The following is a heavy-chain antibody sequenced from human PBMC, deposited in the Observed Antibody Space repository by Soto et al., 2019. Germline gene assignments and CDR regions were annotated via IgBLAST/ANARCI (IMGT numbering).Heavy chain of an antibody. D-gene: IGHD4-17*01. CDR1: GGSFSGYY. V-gene: IGHV4-34*01. J-gene: IGHJ1*01. CDR2: INHSGST. CDR3: SYGDYVRSRQH. Sequence: QVQLQQWGAGLLKPSETLSLTCAVYGGSFSGYYWSWIRQPPGKGLEWIGEINHSGSTNYNPSLQSRVTISVDTSKNQFSLKLRSVTAADTAVYSCSYGDYVRSRQHWGQGTLVTVSS.